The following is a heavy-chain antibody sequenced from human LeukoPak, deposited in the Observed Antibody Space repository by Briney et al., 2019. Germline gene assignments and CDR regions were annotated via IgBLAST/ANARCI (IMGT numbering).Heavy chain of an antibody. V-gene: IGHV1-2*02. CDR3: ARAGGRSWFDP. Sequence: ASVKVSCKASGYSFTDKYLHWVRQAPGQGLEGMGWINPKSGGTNYAQKFQGRVTMTTDTSMTTAHMEVSRLTSDDTAVYYCARAGGRSWFDPWGPGTLVTVSS. J-gene: IGHJ5*02. CDR1: GYSFTDKY. CDR2: INPKSGGT.